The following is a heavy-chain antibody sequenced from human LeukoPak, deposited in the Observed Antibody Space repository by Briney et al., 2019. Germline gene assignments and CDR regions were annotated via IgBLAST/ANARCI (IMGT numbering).Heavy chain of an antibody. V-gene: IGHV1-18*01. CDR3: ARHRDETYYFDSRGYYFDY. CDR2: ISGYNDNT. J-gene: IGHJ4*02. CDR1: GYTFTSYG. D-gene: IGHD3-22*01. Sequence: GASVKVSCKASGYTFTSYGISWVRQAPGQGLEWMRWISGYNDNTNYAQKLQGRVTMTTDTSTNTAYMELRSLTSDDTAVYYCARHRDETYYFDSRGYYFDYWGQGTLVTVSS.